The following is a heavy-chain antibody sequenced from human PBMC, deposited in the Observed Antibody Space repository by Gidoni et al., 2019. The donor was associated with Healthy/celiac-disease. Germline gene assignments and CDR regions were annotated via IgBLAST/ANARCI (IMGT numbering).Heavy chain of an antibody. CDR2: INAVNGNT. V-gene: IGHV1-3*01. CDR1: GYTFTSSA. CDR3: ARDDVARGSYPAEYFQH. J-gene: IGHJ1*01. D-gene: IGHD1-26*01. Sequence: QVQLVQSGAEGKKPGDSVKVSCKASGYTFTSSAMHWLRQAPGQRLEWMGWINAVNGNTKYDQKFQGRVTISRDTSAGTAYMELSSLRSEDTAVYYCARDDVARGSYPAEYFQHWGQGTLVTVSS.